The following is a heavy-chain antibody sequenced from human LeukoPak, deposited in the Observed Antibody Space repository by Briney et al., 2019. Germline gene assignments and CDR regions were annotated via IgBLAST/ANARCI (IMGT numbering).Heavy chain of an antibody. CDR3: AKDPRDYGDYGYYGMDV. J-gene: IGHJ6*02. Sequence: GGSLRLSCAASGFTFSSYAMSWVRQAPGKGLEWVSAISGSGGSTYYADSVKGRFTISRDNSKNTLYLQMNSLRAEDTAVYYCAKDPRDYGDYGYYGMDVWGQGTTVTVSS. CDR1: GFTFSSYA. V-gene: IGHV3-23*01. D-gene: IGHD4-17*01. CDR2: ISGSGGST.